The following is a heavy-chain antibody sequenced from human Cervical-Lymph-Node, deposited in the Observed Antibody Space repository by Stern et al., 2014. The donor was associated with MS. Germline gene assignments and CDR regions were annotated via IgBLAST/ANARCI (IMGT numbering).Heavy chain of an antibody. CDR1: GYSLSEIS. Sequence: QVQLVQSGAEVKKPGVSVKVSCKVSGYSLSEISMHWVRQAPGKGLEWMGGVDTENDETVYAQNFQGRLTMTEDTSTDTAYMELSSLRSEDTAVYYCAGGGGTIDIWGQGTPVIVSS. V-gene: IGHV1-24*01. D-gene: IGHD1-26*01. J-gene: IGHJ3*02. CDR2: VDTENDET. CDR3: AGGGGTIDI.